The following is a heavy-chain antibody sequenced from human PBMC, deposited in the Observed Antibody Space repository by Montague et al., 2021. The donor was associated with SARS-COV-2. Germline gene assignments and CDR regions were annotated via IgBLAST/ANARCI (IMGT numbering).Heavy chain of an antibody. CDR3: ARDGSGYASNYFYVMDV. J-gene: IGHJ6*02. D-gene: IGHD3-22*01. CDR1: RFTFNTYT. V-gene: IGHV3-30*04. Sequence: SLRLSCAASRFTFNTYTMHWVRQAPGKGLQWVAVISYDGSKEYYIDSVKGRFTISRDNSRNTLSLQMNSLRSEDSAVYYCARDGSGYASNYFYVMDVWGQGTMVTVSS. CDR2: ISYDGSKE.